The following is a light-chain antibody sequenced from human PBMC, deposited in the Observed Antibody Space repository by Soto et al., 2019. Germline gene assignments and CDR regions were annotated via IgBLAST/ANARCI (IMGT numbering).Light chain of an antibody. J-gene: IGKJ1*01. CDR3: MQATHFPRT. CDR1: QSLAHSNGNTY. CDR2: KVS. Sequence: DVVMTQTPLSSPVALGQPASLSCRSSQSLAHSNGNTYLSWLQQRPGQPPRLLIYKVSNRLSGVPDRFSGGGAGTDFTLNISRVEAEDVGVYYCMQATHFPRTFGQGTKVEIK. V-gene: IGKV2-24*01.